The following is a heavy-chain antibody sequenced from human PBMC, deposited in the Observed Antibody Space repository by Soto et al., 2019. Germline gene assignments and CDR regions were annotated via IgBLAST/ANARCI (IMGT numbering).Heavy chain of an antibody. J-gene: IGHJ6*03. CDR3: AREGIVATIVSYYYYYYMDV. V-gene: IGHV1-8*01. D-gene: IGHD5-12*01. CDR2: MNPNSGNT. Sequence: GLEWMGWMNPNSGNTGYAQKFQGRVTMTRNTSISTAYMELSSLRSEDTGVYYCAREGIVATIVSYYYYYYMDVWGKGTTVTVSS.